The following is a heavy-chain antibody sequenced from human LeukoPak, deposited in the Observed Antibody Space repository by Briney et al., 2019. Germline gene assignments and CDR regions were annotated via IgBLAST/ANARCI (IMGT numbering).Heavy chain of an antibody. CDR2: INPNSGGT. V-gene: IGHV1-2*02. CDR3: ARGLYSYGQYYFDY. J-gene: IGHJ4*02. Sequence: GASVNVSCKASGYTFTGYYIHWVRQAPGQGLEWMGWINPNSGGTNYAQKFQGRVTMTRDTSISTAYMELSRLRSDDTAVYYCARGLYSYGQYYFDYWGQGTLVTVSS. CDR1: GYTFTGYY. D-gene: IGHD5-18*01.